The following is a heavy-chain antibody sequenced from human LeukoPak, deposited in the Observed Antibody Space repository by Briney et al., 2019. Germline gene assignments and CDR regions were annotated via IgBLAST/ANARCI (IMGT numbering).Heavy chain of an antibody. Sequence: SETLSLTCTVSGYSISGGYYWGWIRQPPGKGLEWIGSIHHSGSTHYNPSLKSRVTISVDTSKNQFSLKLSSVTAADTAVYYCAREPSGTLDYWGQGTLVTVSS. CDR1: GYSISGGYY. D-gene: IGHD1-26*01. J-gene: IGHJ4*02. CDR2: IHHSGST. V-gene: IGHV4-38-2*02. CDR3: AREPSGTLDY.